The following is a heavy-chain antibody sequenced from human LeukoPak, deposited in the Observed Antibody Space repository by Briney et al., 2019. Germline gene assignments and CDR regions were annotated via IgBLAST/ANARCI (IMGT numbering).Heavy chain of an antibody. CDR1: GFTFSSYA. D-gene: IGHD6-19*01. CDR3: ARGVPVAAGFYFDY. CDR2: ISYDVSNK. J-gene: IGHJ4*02. Sequence: SGGSPRLSCAASGFTFSSYAMHWVRQAPGKGLEWVAVISYDVSNKYYADSVKGRFTISRDNSKNTLYLQMNSLRAEDTAVYYCARGVPVAAGFYFDYWGQGTLVTVSS. V-gene: IGHV3-30-3*01.